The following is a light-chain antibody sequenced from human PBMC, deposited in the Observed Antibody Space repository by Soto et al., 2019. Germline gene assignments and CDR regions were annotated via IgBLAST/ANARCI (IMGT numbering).Light chain of an antibody. CDR1: QSVSSN. J-gene: IGKJ2*01. V-gene: IGKV3-15*01. CDR3: QQYNKWPPYT. CDR2: GAS. Sequence: EIVMTQSPATLSVSPGERATLSCRASQSVSSNLAWYQQKPGQAPRLLIYGASTRATGIPARFSGSGSGTEFPLTISSLHSEDFAVYYCQQYNKWPPYTFGQGTKLEIK.